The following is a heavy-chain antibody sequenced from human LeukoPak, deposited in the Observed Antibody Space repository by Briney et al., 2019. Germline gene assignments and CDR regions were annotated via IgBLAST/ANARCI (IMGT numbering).Heavy chain of an antibody. D-gene: IGHD2-15*01. CDR3: ARFGYVAAVDV. J-gene: IGHJ4*02. V-gene: IGHV3-7*01. Sequence: GGSLRLSCAASGFSFSAYWMTWVRQAPGTELEWVANINSAGSETYYVDPVKGRFSISRDNAKNLVYLQMNSLRAEDTAVYHCARFGYVAAVDVWGQGTPVTVSS. CDR2: INSAGSET. CDR1: GFSFSAYW.